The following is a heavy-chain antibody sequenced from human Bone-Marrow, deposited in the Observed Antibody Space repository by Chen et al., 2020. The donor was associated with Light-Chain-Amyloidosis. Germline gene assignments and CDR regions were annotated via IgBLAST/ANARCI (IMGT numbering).Heavy chain of an antibody. J-gene: IGHJ4*02. Sequence: EVQLEQSGPEVKKPGESLTLSWKASGYTFPNYWIGWVRQMPGKGLEWMGVIYPDDSDARYSPSFEGQVTISADKSITTAYLQWRSLKASDTAMYYCARRRDGYNFDYWGQGTLVTVSS. CDR3: ARRRDGYNFDY. CDR1: GYTFPNYW. V-gene: IGHV5-51*01. CDR2: IYPDDSDA. D-gene: IGHD5-12*01.